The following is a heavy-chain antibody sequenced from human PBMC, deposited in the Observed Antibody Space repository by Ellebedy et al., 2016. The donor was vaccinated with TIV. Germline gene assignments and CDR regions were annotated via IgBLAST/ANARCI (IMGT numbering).Heavy chain of an antibody. V-gene: IGHV4-39*07. CDR2: IYHSGST. D-gene: IGHD4-17*01. CDR1: GGSISTSSSSYY. CDR3: ARSDPPNTVTTFHYYYGMDV. Sequence: MPSETLSLTCTVSGGSISTSSSSYYWGWIRQPPGKGLEWIGEIYHSGSTNYNPSLKSRVTISVDKSKNQFSLKLSSVTAADTAVYYCARSDPPNTVTTFHYYYGMDVWGQGTTVTVSS. J-gene: IGHJ6*02.